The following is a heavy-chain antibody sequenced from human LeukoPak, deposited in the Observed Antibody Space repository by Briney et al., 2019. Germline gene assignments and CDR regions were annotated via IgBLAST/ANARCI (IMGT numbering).Heavy chain of an antibody. Sequence: GGSLRLSCSASGFTFSSYAMHWVRQAPGKGLEYVSAISSNGGSTYYADSVKGRFTISRDNSKNTLYLQMSSLRAEDTAVYYCVKALYSSGWYCDYWGQGTLVTVS. CDR3: VKALYSSGWYCDY. CDR1: GFTFSSYA. CDR2: ISSNGGST. V-gene: IGHV3-64D*06. D-gene: IGHD6-19*01. J-gene: IGHJ4*02.